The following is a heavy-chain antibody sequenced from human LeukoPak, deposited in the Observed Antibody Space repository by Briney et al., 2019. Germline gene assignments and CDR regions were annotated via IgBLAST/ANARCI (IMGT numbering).Heavy chain of an antibody. J-gene: IGHJ4*02. V-gene: IGHV4-59*08. CDR3: ARHTAFAEYQSHLTHFDY. D-gene: IGHD2-2*01. Sequence: PSETLSLTCTVSGGSISSYYWSWIRQPPGKRLEWIGYIYYSGSTNYNSSLKSRVTISVDTSKNQFSLKLSSVTAADTAVYYCARHTAFAEYQSHLTHFDYWGQGTLVTVSS. CDR2: IYYSGST. CDR1: GGSISSYY.